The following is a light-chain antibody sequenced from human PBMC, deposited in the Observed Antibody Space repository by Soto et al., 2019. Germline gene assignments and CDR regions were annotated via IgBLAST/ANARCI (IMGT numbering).Light chain of an antibody. CDR1: SSDVGGYNY. J-gene: IGLJ1*01. V-gene: IGLV2-14*01. CDR2: DVN. CDR3: SSYTSSSTRV. Sequence: QSALTQPASVSGSPGQSITISCTGTSSDVGGYNYVSWYQQNPGKAPKLMIYDVNNRPSGVSYRFSGSKSGNTASLTISVLQAEDEADYYCSSYTSSSTRVFGTGTKLTVL.